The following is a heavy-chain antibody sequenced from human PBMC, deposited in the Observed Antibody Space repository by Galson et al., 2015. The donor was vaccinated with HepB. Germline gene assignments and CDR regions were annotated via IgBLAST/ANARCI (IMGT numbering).Heavy chain of an antibody. CDR3: VRPPPDVPSDAFDI. Sequence: SLRLSCAASGFVFNTYSMNWVRQAPGKGPEWISYISTTSSAIYYAESVTGRFTISRDNAKNSLYLQMNSLRDEDTAVYYCVRPPPDVPSDAFDIWGQGTMVTVSS. CDR1: GFVFNTYS. V-gene: IGHV3-48*02. CDR2: ISTTSSAI. J-gene: IGHJ3*02.